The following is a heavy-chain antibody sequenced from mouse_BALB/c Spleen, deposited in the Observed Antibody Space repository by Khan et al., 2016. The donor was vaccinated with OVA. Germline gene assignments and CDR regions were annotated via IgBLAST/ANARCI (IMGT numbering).Heavy chain of an antibody. J-gene: IGHJ3*01. D-gene: IGHD4-1*01. V-gene: IGHV5-6*01. CDR1: GFTFSSYG. Sequence: EVELVESGGDLVKPGGSLKLSCAASGFTFSSYGMSWVRQTPDKRLEWVATISSGGDYTYYPHSVKGRFTISRDNAKNTLYLQMGMLKSEDTAMYYVASHLTGSFAYWGQGTLVTVSA. CDR3: ASHLTGSFAY. CDR2: ISSGGDYT.